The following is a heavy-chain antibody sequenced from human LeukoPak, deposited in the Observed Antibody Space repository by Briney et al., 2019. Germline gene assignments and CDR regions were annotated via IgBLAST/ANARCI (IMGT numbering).Heavy chain of an antibody. CDR2: IYYSGST. CDR1: GGSISSSSYY. CDR3: VRVQYYFDSSAYHPDH. Sequence: PSETLSLTCTVSGGSISSSSYYWGWIRQPPGKGLEWIGSIYYSGSTYYNPSLKSRVTISVDTSKNHFSLKLSSVTAADTAVYYCVRVQYYFDSSAYHPDHWGQGTLVTVSS. J-gene: IGHJ4*02. D-gene: IGHD3-22*01. V-gene: IGHV4-39*07.